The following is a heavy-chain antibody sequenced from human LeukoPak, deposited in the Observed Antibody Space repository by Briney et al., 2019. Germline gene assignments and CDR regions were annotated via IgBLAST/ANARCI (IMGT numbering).Heavy chain of an antibody. J-gene: IGHJ6*03. D-gene: IGHD6-6*01. V-gene: IGHV4-4*07. CDR1: GGSISSYY. CDR2: IYTSGST. CDR3: ARDFSSSSSYYYYYMDV. Sequence: PSETLPLTCTVSGGSISSYYWSWIRQPAGKGLEWIGRIYTSGSTNYNPSLKSRVTMSVDTSKNQFSLKLSSVTAADTAVYYCARDFSSSSSYYYYYMDVWGKGTTVTVSS.